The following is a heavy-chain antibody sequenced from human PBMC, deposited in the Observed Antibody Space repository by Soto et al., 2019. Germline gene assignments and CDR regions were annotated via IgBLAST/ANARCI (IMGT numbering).Heavy chain of an antibody. Sequence: RRLSCAASGFTFSSYGMHWVRQAPGKGLEWVAVIWYDGSNKYYADSVKGRFTISRDNSHNTLYLQVHSLTAEDTAVYYCAKDRRAGGNSAFYFDFWGQGAQVTVSS. CDR2: IWYDGSNK. D-gene: IGHD3-16*01. CDR1: GFTFSSYG. CDR3: AKDRRAGGNSAFYFDF. J-gene: IGHJ4*02. V-gene: IGHV3-33*06.